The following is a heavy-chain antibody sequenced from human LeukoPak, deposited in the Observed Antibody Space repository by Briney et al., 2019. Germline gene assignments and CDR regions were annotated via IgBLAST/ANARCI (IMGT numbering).Heavy chain of an antibody. J-gene: IGHJ4*02. D-gene: IGHD2-2*01. V-gene: IGHV3-21*01. Sequence: GGSLRLSCAASGFTFSSYSLNWVRQAPGKGLEWVSSITASSNYIYYADSVKGRFTISRDNAKNPLYLQMNSLRADDTAVYYCARESSSWYYCSSISCLFLDSWGQGTLVTVSS. CDR2: ITASSNYI. CDR3: ARESSSWYYCSSISCLFLDS. CDR1: GFTFSSYS.